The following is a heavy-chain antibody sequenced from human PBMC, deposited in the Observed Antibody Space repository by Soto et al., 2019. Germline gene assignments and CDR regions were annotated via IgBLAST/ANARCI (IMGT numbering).Heavy chain of an antibody. CDR3: AKDPFNSSPGTGPGTRGLDY. V-gene: IGHV3-30*18. Sequence: GGSLRLSCLASGFTFSSYSMHWVRQAPGKGLDWMTFISYDGNNQWYADSVKGRFTISRDNSKNTVYLQMNSLRPEDTAVYFCAKDPFNSSPGTGPGTRGLDYWGQGTPVTVSS. CDR1: GFTFSSYS. J-gene: IGHJ4*02. D-gene: IGHD1-1*01. CDR2: ISYDGNNQ.